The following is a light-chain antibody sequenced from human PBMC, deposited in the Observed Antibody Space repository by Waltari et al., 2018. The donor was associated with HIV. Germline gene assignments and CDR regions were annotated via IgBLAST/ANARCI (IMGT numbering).Light chain of an antibody. CDR1: SSDVGSYNL. CDR3: SSFTSSSTVV. J-gene: IGLJ3*02. Sequence: QSALTQPPSVSGSPGQSVTISCTGTSSDVGSYNLVSWYQQSPGTAPKLMVYEVTYRPSGVPERVSGSKSGNTASLTISGLQAEDEADYYCSSFTSSSTVVFGGGTKLTVL. V-gene: IGLV2-18*02. CDR2: EVT.